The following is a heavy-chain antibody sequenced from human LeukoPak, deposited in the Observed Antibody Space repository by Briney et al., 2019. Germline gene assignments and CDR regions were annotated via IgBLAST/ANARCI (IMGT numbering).Heavy chain of an antibody. J-gene: IGHJ4*02. V-gene: IGHV4-4*07. CDR1: GGSISSYY. CDR3: SRGWLQQGFDY. CDR2: IYTSGNT. Sequence: PSETLSLTCTVSGGSISSYYWSWIRQPAGKGLEWIGRIYTSGNTNYNPSLKSRVTMSLDTSKNQFSLQLSSVTPDDTAVYYCSRGWLQQGFDYWGQGTLVTVSS. D-gene: IGHD5-24*01.